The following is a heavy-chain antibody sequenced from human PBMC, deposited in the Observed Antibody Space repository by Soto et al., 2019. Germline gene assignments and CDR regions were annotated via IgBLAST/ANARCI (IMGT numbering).Heavy chain of an antibody. D-gene: IGHD6-19*01. CDR2: IWYDGSNK. Sequence: QVQLVESWGGVVQPGRTLRLACAAPGFTFSSYGMHWVRQAPGKGLEWVAVIWYDGSNKYYADSVKGRFTISRDNSKNTLYLQMNSLRAEDTAVYYCARDPSRSGWLDWYFDLCGRGTLVTVSS. CDR3: ARDPSRSGWLDWYFDL. J-gene: IGHJ2*01. CDR1: GFTFSSYG. V-gene: IGHV3-33*01.